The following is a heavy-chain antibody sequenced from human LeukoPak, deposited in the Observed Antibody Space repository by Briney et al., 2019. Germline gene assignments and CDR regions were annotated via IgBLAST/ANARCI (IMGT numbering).Heavy chain of an antibody. Sequence: SETPSLTCTVSGGSISSYYWSWIRQPPGKGLEWIGYIYYSGSTNYNPSLKSRVTISVDTSKNEFSLKLSSVTAADTAVYHCARGLGYYDSSVGYWGQGTLVTVSS. J-gene: IGHJ4*02. D-gene: IGHD3-22*01. CDR3: ARGLGYYDSSVGY. CDR1: GGSISSYY. V-gene: IGHV4-59*01. CDR2: IYYSGST.